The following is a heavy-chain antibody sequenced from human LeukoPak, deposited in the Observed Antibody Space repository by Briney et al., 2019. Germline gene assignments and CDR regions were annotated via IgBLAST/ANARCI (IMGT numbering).Heavy chain of an antibody. CDR1: GGSISSYY. D-gene: IGHD3-16*01. Sequence: SETLSLTCTVSGGSISSYYWSWIRQPPGKGLEWIGYIYYSGSTNYNPSLESRVTISVDTSKYQFSLKLRSVTAADTAVYYCARLGLTGFDPWGQGTLVTVSS. J-gene: IGHJ5*02. CDR2: IYYSGST. V-gene: IGHV4-59*01. CDR3: ARLGLTGFDP.